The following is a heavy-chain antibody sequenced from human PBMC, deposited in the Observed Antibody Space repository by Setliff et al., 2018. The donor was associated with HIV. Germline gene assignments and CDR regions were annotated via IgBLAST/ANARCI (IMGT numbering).Heavy chain of an antibody. J-gene: IGHJ2*01. Sequence: GGSLRLSCTASGFTFGDYTLSWVRQAPGKGLEWVGFIRSKPYGGTTEHAASVKGRFTISRDDSRGIVYLQMNSLRAEDTAIYYCTRVYYSFWSGYFLYWYFDLWGRGTMVTVSS. CDR3: TRVYYSFWSGYFLYWYFDL. D-gene: IGHD3-3*01. V-gene: IGHV3-49*04. CDR2: IRSKPYGGTT. CDR1: GFTFGDYT.